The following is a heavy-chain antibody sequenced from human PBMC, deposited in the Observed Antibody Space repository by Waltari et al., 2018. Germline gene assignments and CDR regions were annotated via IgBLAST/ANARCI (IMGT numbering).Heavy chain of an antibody. Sequence: QLQLQESGPGLVKPSETLSLTCTVSGGSISSSRYYWGWIRQPPGKGLEWIGSIYYSGSSYYNPSLKSRVTISVDTSKNQFSLKLSSVTAADTAVYYCARLRLSIAARRGFDYWGQGTLVTVSS. CDR2: IYYSGSS. V-gene: IGHV4-39*01. J-gene: IGHJ4*02. D-gene: IGHD6-6*01. CDR3: ARLRLSIAARRGFDY. CDR1: GGSISSSRYY.